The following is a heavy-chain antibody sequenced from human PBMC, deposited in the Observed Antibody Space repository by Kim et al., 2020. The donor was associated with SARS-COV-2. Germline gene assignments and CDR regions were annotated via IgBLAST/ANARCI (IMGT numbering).Heavy chain of an antibody. Sequence: SVKVSCKASGGTFSSYAISWVRQAPGQGLEWMGGIIPIFGTANYAQKFQGRVTITADESTSTAYMELSSLRSEDTAVYYCGADTVTTGPGYYYGMDVWGQGTTVTVSS. CDR3: GADTVTTGPGYYYGMDV. CDR1: GGTFSSYA. CDR2: IIPIFGTA. J-gene: IGHJ6*02. D-gene: IGHD4-17*01. V-gene: IGHV1-69*13.